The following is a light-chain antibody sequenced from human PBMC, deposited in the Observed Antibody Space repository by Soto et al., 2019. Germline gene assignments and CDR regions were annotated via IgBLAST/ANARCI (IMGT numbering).Light chain of an antibody. J-gene: IGLJ1*01. CDR2: DVN. CDR3: SSYKSSSTLPYV. CDR1: SSDVGGYNL. V-gene: IGLV2-14*01. Sequence: QSALTQPASVSGSSGRSITISCTGASSDVGGYNLVSWYQQYPDKAPKLIIFDVNTRPSGVSNRFSGSKSGNTASLTISGLQAEDEAVYYCSSYKSSSTLPYVFGTGTKLTVL.